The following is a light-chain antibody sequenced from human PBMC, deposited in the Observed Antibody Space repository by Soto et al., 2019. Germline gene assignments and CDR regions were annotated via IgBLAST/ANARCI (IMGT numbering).Light chain of an antibody. CDR2: TAS. J-gene: IGKJ2*01. V-gene: IGKV1-39*01. CDR1: QSIASH. Sequence: DIEMTQSPASLSASVGDSVTITCRPSQSIASHLNWYQQKPGKAPHLLIYTASSLQSGVPSRFSGSRSGTDFTLTISSLQPEDFAIYFCQQSYNTPYTFGRGTKLEIK. CDR3: QQSYNTPYT.